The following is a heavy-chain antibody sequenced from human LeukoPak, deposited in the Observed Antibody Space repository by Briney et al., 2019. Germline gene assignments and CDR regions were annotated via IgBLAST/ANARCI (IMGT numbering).Heavy chain of an antibody. CDR3: ASRTMVRGVLSLYGMDG. Sequence: ASVKVSCKASGYTFTSYGISWVRQAPGQGLEWMGWISAYNGNTNYAQKLQGRVTMTTDTSTSTAYMALRSLRSDDTAVYYCASRTMVRGVLSLYGMDGWGQGTTVTVSS. CDR2: ISAYNGNT. V-gene: IGHV1-18*01. J-gene: IGHJ6*02. CDR1: GYTFTSYG. D-gene: IGHD3-10*01.